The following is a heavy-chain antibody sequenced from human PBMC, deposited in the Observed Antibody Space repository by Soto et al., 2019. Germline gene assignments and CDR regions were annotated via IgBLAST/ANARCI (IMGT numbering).Heavy chain of an antibody. V-gene: IGHV3-23*01. Sequence: PGESLKISCAASGFTFSSYAMSWVRQAPGKGLEWVSAISGSGGSTCYADSLKGRFTISRDNAKNTLYLQMNSLRAEDTAVYYCTREVQPVIRREYDYWGQGALVTVSS. CDR3: TREVQPVIRREYDY. J-gene: IGHJ4*02. CDR1: GFTFSSYA. CDR2: ISGSGGST.